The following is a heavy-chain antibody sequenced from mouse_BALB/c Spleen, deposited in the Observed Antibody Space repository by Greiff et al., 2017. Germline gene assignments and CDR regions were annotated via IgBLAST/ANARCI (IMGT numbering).Heavy chain of an antibody. CDR1: GFTFSSYA. CDR3: ARERDYDNYALDY. CDR2: ISSGGST. V-gene: IGHV5-6-5*01. J-gene: IGHJ4*01. D-gene: IGHD2-4*01. Sequence: EVQLMESGGGLVKPGGSLKLSCAASGFTFSSYAMSWVRQTPEKRLEWVASISSGGSTYYPDSVKGRFTISRDNARNILYLQMSSLRSEDTAMYYCARERDYDNYALDYWGQGTSVTVSS.